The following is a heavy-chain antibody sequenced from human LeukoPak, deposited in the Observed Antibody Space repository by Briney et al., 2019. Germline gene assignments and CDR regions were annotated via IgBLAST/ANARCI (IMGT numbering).Heavy chain of an antibody. V-gene: IGHV4-59*13. J-gene: IGHJ5*02. CDR2: IYYCGST. D-gene: IGHD3-9*01. CDR1: GGSISSYY. Sequence: SETLSLTCTVSGGSISSYYWSWIRQPPGKGLEWIGYIYYCGSTNYNHSLKSRVTISVDTSKNQFSLKLSSVTAADTALYYCAREYYDILTGYSNYNWFDPWGQGTLVTVSS. CDR3: AREYYDILTGYSNYNWFDP.